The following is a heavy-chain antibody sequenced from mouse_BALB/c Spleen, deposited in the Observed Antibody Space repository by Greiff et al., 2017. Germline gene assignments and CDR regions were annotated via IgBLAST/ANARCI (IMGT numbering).Heavy chain of an antibody. CDR2: ISSGSSTI. V-gene: IGHV5-17*02. D-gene: IGHD3-1*01. CDR1: GFTFSSFG. J-gene: IGHJ2*01. Sequence: DVKLVESGGGLVKPGGSLKLSCAASGFTFSSFGMHWVRQAPEKGLEWVAYISSGSSTIYYADTVKGRFTISRDNPKNTLFLQMTSLRSEDTAMYYCARVRGLYYFDYWGQGTTLTVSS. CDR3: ARVRGLYYFDY.